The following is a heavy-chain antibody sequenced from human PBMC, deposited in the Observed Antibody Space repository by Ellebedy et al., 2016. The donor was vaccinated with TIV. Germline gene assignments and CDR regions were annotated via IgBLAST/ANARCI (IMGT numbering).Heavy chain of an antibody. CDR2: ISYDGSNK. J-gene: IGHJ4*02. CDR3: ARDMGHCSTTNGFGFDS. D-gene: IGHD2-2*01. Sequence: GESLKISCAASGFTFSSYVMHWVRQAPGKGLEWVAVISYDGSNKYYADSVKGRFTISRDTSKNTLYLQMNSLRAEDTAVYYCARDMGHCSTTNGFGFDSWGQGSLVTVSS. V-gene: IGHV3-30*04. CDR1: GFTFSSYV.